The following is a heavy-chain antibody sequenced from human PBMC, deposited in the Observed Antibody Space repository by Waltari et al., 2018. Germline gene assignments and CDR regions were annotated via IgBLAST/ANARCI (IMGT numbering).Heavy chain of an antibody. D-gene: IGHD4-17*01. CDR2: IYYSGRP. V-gene: IGHV4-39*01. Sequence: QLQLQESGPGLVKPSETLSLTCTVSGGSISSSSYYWGWIRQPPGKGLEWIGSIYYSGRPYYTPSLKSRVTISVDTSKNQFSLKLSSVTAADTAVYYCARHIDYGEVYYWGQGTLVTVSS. J-gene: IGHJ4*02. CDR1: GGSISSSSYY. CDR3: ARHIDYGEVYY.